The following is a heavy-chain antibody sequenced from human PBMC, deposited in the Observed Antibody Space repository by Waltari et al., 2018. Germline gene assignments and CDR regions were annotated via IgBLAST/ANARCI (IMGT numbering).Heavy chain of an antibody. J-gene: IGHJ4*02. CDR1: GFSYSNHW. CDR3: ASQIRYNSGWVPFDY. CDR2: IRKDGGLK. Sequence: EVQLVESGGALVQPGGSLRLSCVGSGFSYSNHWMTWVRQVPGKGLEWVATIRKDGGLKYYLDSLKGRFTISRDNARNSLYLQMSSLRVEDTAMYHCASQIRYNSGWVPFDYWGLGTLVTVSS. D-gene: IGHD6-19*01. V-gene: IGHV3-7*01.